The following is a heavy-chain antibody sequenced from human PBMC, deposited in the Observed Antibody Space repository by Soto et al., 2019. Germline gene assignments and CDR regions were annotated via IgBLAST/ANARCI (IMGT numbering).Heavy chain of an antibody. CDR3: ARDQDTGWFDP. CDR2: IYHSGST. D-gene: IGHD2-15*01. CDR1: GYSISSGYY. J-gene: IGHJ5*02. Sequence: SETLSLTCAVSGYSISSGYYLGLIRQPPGKGLEWIGSIYHSGSTYYNPSLKSRVTISVDTSKNQFSLKLSSVTAADTAVYYCARDQDTGWFDPWGQGTLVTVSS. V-gene: IGHV4-38-2*02.